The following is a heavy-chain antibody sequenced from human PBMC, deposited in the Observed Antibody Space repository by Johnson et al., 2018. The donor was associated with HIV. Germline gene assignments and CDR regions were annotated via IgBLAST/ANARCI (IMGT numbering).Heavy chain of an antibody. J-gene: IGHJ3*02. Sequence: MQLVESGGGVVQPGGSLRLSCAASGFTFSNYAMSWVRQAPGKGLEWVANIKQDGSEKYYVDSVKGRFTISRDNAKNSLYLQMNSLRAEDTAVYYCARDFGGYYESSGYYYEWCDAFDIWGQGTMVLVSS. CDR3: ARDFGGYYESSGYYYEWCDAFDI. CDR1: GFTFSNYA. CDR2: IKQDGSEK. D-gene: IGHD3-22*01. V-gene: IGHV3-7*05.